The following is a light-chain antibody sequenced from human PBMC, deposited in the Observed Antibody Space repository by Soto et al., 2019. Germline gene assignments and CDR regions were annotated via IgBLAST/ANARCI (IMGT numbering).Light chain of an antibody. CDR1: QSVSSN. CDR3: QQYNNWLFT. J-gene: IGKJ3*01. Sequence: EIVMTQSPATLSVSPGERATLSCRASQSVSSNLAWYQQKPGQAPRLLIYGASTRATGIPARFSGSGSGTDCTLTISSLQSEDFAVYYCQQYNNWLFTFGPGTKVDIK. CDR2: GAS. V-gene: IGKV3-15*01.